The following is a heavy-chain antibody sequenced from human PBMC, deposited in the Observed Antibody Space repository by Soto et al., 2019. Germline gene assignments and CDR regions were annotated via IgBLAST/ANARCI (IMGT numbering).Heavy chain of an antibody. CDR1: GFTFSSYG. D-gene: IGHD2-2*01. V-gene: IGHV3-33*01. Sequence: QVQLVESGGGVVQPGRSLRLSCAASGFTFSSYGMHWVRQAPGKGLEWVAVIWYDGSNKYYADSVKGRFTISRDNSNNTLYLQMNNPRANDTAVYYCARGDCSSPSCYLGASTYCYCMDVWGQRTTVTVSS. J-gene: IGHJ6*02. CDR3: ARGDCSSPSCYLGASTYCYCMDV. CDR2: IWYDGSNK.